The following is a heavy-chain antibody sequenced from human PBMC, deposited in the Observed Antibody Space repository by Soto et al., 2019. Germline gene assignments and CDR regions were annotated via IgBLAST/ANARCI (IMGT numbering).Heavy chain of an antibody. Sequence: KGHERMGGIIPIFGTANYAQKFQGRVTITADESTSTAYMELSSLRSEDTAVYFCARGHTDMGIRSDCSGMDVLLQGTTVTVSS. J-gene: IGHJ6*02. V-gene: IGHV1-69*01. CDR3: ARGHTDMGIRSDCSGMDV. D-gene: IGHD5-18*01. CDR2: IIPIFGTA.